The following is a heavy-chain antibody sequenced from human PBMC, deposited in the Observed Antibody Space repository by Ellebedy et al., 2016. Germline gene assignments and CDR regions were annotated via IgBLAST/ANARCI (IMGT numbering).Heavy chain of an antibody. D-gene: IGHD6-19*01. CDR1: GFTFDDYV. CDR3: ARVAVSGSWFFDY. Sequence: GGSLRLSCAASGFTFDDYVLSWVRQAPGKGLEWVSGINWNGDITAYADSVEGRFTISRDNAKNSLSLQMNSLRAEDTALYRCARVAVSGSWFFDYWGQGIFATVSS. CDR2: INWNGDIT. V-gene: IGHV3-20*01. J-gene: IGHJ4*02.